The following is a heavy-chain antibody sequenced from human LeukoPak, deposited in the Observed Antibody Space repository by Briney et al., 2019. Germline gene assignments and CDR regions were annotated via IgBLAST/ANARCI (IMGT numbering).Heavy chain of an antibody. J-gene: IGHJ4*02. V-gene: IGHV1-2*02. CDR3: ARDRGGGSGTYYILY. D-gene: IGHD3-10*01. CDR2: INPNNGGT. CDR1: GYTFTDYH. Sequence: GASVKVSCKASGYTFTDYHMHWVRQAPGQGLEWLGWINPNNGGTNYAQKLQGRVTMTRDTSISTAYMELSSLRSDDTAVYYCARDRGGGSGTYYILYWGLGSLVTVSS.